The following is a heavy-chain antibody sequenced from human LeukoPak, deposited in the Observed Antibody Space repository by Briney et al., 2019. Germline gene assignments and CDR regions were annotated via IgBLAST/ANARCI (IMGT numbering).Heavy chain of an antibody. CDR1: GFTFSTYA. D-gene: IGHD6-13*01. J-gene: IGHJ1*01. CDR2: IVVSGGST. V-gene: IGHV3-23*01. Sequence: GGSLRLSCAASGFTFSTYAMNWVRQAPGKGLEWSSFIVVSGGSTNYADSVKGRITISRDNSKNTLYLQMNSLRAEDTAVYYCAKAIESGYSGSWGFFQHWGQGTLVTVSS. CDR3: AKAIESGYSGSWGFFQH.